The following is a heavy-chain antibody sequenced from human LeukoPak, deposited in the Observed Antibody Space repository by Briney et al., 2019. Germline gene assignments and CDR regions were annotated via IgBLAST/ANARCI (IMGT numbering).Heavy chain of an antibody. CDR1: GGSISSYY. V-gene: IGHV4-59*01. J-gene: IGHJ4*02. CDR3: ARDPNSSGYYSHFDY. D-gene: IGHD3-22*01. Sequence: SETLSLTCTVSGGSISSYYWSWIRQPPGKGLEWIGYIYYSGCTNYNPSLKSRVTISVDTSKNQFSLKLSSVTAADTAVYYCARDPNSSGYYSHFDYWGQGTLVTVSS. CDR2: IYYSGCT.